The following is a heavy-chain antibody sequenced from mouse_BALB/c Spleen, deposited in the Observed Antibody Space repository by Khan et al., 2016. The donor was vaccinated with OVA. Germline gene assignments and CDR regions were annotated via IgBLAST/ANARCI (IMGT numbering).Heavy chain of an antibody. V-gene: IGHV2-9*02. CDR1: GFSLTSYA. CDR2: IWAGGST. CDR3: ARNREPDYFDY. Sequence: QVQLKQSGPGLVAPSQSLSITCTVTGFSLTSYAIHWIRQPPGKGLEWLGVIWAGGSTNYNSALMSRLSISKDNSKSQVFLKMNSLQTHDTAIYYGARNREPDYFDYWGQGTTLTVSS. J-gene: IGHJ2*01.